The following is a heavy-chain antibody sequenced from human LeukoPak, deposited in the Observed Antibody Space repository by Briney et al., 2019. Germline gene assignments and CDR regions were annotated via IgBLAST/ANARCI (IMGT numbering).Heavy chain of an antibody. CDR2: ISSSSGYT. CDR1: GFTFSDYS. D-gene: IGHD4-23*01. CDR3: ARDHYGGKVFDY. J-gene: IGHJ4*02. V-gene: IGHV3-21*01. Sequence: PGGSLRLSCAASGFTFSDYSMNWVRQAPEKGLEWVSSISSSSGYTYYVDSVKGRFTISRDNAKNSLYLQMNSLRAEDTAVYYCARDHYGGKVFDYWGQGTLLTVSS.